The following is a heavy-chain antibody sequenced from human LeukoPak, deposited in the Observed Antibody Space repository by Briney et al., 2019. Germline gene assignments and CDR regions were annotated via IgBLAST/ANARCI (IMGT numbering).Heavy chain of an antibody. J-gene: IGHJ4*02. CDR1: GFTFSSCW. CDR2: IASDGSST. Sequence: GGSLRLSCAASGFTFSSCWMNWVRHAPGKGLVWVSRIASDGSSTAYADSVKGRFSISRDNAKNTLYLQMNGLRVEDTAVYYCARGRPHGNDYWGQGTLVTVSS. CDR3: ARGRPHGNDY. D-gene: IGHD4-23*01. V-gene: IGHV3-74*01.